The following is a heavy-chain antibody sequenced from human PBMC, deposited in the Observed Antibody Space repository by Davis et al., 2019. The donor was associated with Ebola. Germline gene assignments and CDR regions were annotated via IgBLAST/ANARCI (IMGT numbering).Heavy chain of an antibody. Sequence: ASVKVSCKASGYTFTSYAMHWVRQAPGQRLEWMGWINAGNGNTKYSQKLQGRVTMTTDTSTSTAYMELRSLRSDDTAVYYCARVHRAYYYGSGIHLGWFDPWGQGTPVTVSS. CDR3: ARVHRAYYYGSGIHLGWFDP. V-gene: IGHV1-3*01. J-gene: IGHJ5*02. CDR1: GYTFTSYA. CDR2: INAGNGNT. D-gene: IGHD3-10*01.